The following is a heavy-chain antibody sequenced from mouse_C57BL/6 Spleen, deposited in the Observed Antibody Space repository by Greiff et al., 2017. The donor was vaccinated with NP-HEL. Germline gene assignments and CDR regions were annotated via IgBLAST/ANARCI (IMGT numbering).Heavy chain of an antibody. D-gene: IGHD2-3*01. CDR2: IRLKSDNYAT. V-gene: IGHV6-3*01. Sequence: EVKLQESGGGLVQPGGSMKLSCVASGFTFSNYWMNWVRQSPEKGLEWVAQIRLKSDNYATHYAESVKGRFTISRDDSKSSVYLQMNNLRAEDTGIYYCTGGDGYYLYYFDYWGQGTTLTVSS. CDR1: GFTFSNYW. J-gene: IGHJ2*01. CDR3: TGGDGYYLYYFDY.